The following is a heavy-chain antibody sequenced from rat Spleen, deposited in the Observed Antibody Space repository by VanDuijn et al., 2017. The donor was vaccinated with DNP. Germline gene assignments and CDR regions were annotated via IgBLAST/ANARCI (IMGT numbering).Heavy chain of an antibody. V-gene: IGHV1-43*01. CDR2: INTGSAGS. CDR3: VRGDYYDGFPDY. J-gene: IGHJ2*01. D-gene: IGHD1-12*03. Sequence: QVQLQQSGAELAKPGSSVKISCKASGYTFTNYYIGWLKQTTGQGLEYIGYINTGSAGSNYNEKFKGKVTLTVDKSSSTAFMQLSSLTPDDSAVYYCVRGDYYDGFPDYWGQGVMVTVSS. CDR1: GYTFTNYY.